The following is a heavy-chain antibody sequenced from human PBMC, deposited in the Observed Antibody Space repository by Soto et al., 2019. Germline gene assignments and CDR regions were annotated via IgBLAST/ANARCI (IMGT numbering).Heavy chain of an antibody. CDR1: GGSISSGGYS. CDR3: ARGHDANND. V-gene: IGHV4-30-2*01. J-gene: IGHJ4*02. CDR2: IYHSGST. Sequence: QVQLQESGSGLVKPSQTLSLTCAVSGGSISSGGYSWSWIRQPPGKGLGWIGYIYHSGSTNYNPSLKSRVTISMDTSKNQFSLKLNSVTAADTAVYYCARGHDANNDWGQGTLVTVSS. D-gene: IGHD2-8*01.